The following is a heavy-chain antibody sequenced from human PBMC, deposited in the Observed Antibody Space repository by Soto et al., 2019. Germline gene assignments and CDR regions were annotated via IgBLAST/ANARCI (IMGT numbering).Heavy chain of an antibody. Sequence: QVQLVQSGAEVKKPGSSVTVSCKASGGTFSSHAINWVRQAPGPGLEWMGGIVPIFGTSNYAQKFQARVTITADKSTSTAYMEISRLTFEDTALYYCARVRGDGYNSGSVYWGQGTLVTVSS. CDR2: IVPIFGTS. J-gene: IGHJ4*02. CDR1: GGTFSSHA. V-gene: IGHV1-69*06. D-gene: IGHD3-10*01. CDR3: ARVRGDGYNSGSVY.